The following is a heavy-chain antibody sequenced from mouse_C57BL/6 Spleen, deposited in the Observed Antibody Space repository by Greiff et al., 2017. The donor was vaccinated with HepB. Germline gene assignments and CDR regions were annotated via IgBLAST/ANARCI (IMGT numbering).Heavy chain of an antibody. CDR1: GFTFSDAW. J-gene: IGHJ4*01. V-gene: IGHV6-6*01. Sequence: EVKLVESGGGLVQPGGSMKLSCAASGFTFSDAWMDWVRQSPEKGLEWVAEIRNKANNHATYYAESVKGRFTISRDDSKSSVYLKMNSLRAEDTGIYYCTPALDYYGSSYEGYYAMDYWGQGTSVTVSS. CDR2: IRNKANNHAT. CDR3: TPALDYYGSSYEGYYAMDY. D-gene: IGHD1-1*01.